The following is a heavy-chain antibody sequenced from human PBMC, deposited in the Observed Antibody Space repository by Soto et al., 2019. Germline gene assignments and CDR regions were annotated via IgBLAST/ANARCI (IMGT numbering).Heavy chain of an antibody. CDR1: GFTFTASW. J-gene: IGHJ4*02. V-gene: IGHV3-7*04. D-gene: IGHD4-17*01. CDR2: MNPDGSRK. Sequence: GGSLRLSCEAFGFTFTASWMTWVRQSPGRGLEWVALMNPDGSRKHYGESVKGRFTISRDNTKNSLYLQMDSLRAEDTAVYYCARDPGHGALDYWGQGSLVTV. CDR3: ARDPGHGALDY.